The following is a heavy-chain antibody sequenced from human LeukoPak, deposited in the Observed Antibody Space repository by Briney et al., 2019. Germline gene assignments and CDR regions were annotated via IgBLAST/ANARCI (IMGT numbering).Heavy chain of an antibody. V-gene: IGHV3-30*02. CDR3: AKDQSRYSSSWYGDDY. J-gene: IGHJ4*02. CDR2: IRYDGSNK. D-gene: IGHD6-13*01. Sequence: GGSLRLSCAASGFTFSSYGMHWVRQAPGKGLEWVAFIRYDGSNKYYADSVKGRFTISRDNSKNTLYLRMNSLRAEDTAVYYCAKDQSRYSSSWYGDDYWGQGTLVTVSS. CDR1: GFTFSSYG.